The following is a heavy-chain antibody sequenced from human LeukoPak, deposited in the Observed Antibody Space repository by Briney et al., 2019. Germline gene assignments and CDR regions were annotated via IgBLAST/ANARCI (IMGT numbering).Heavy chain of an antibody. Sequence: ASVKVSCKASGYTFTGYYIHWVRQAPGQGLEWMGRINPNSGGTNYAERFQGRVTVTRDTSISTAYMELRRLRSDDTAVYYCARVQDLTGFDPWGQGTLVTVSS. CDR3: ARVQDLTGFDP. J-gene: IGHJ5*02. V-gene: IGHV1-2*06. D-gene: IGHD7-27*01. CDR2: INPNSGGT. CDR1: GYTFTGYY.